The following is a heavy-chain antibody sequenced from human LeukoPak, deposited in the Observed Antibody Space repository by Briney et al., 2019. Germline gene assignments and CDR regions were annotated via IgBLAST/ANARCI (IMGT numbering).Heavy chain of an antibody. CDR2: INPNSGGT. CDR1: GYTFTGYY. V-gene: IGHV1-2*02. D-gene: IGHD3-22*01. J-gene: IGHJ4*02. Sequence: ASVKVSCKASGYTFTGYYMHWVRQAPGQGLEWMGWINPNSGGTNYAQKFQGRVTMTRDTSISTAYMELSRLRPDDTAVYYCAVHGASGYYYQFDYWGQGTLVTVSS. CDR3: AVHGASGYYYQFDY.